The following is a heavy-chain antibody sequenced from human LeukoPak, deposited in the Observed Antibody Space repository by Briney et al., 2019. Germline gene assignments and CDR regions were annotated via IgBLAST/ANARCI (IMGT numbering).Heavy chain of an antibody. Sequence: GGSLRLSCAASGFTFDDYAMHWVRQAPGKGLEWVSGISWNSGSIGYADSVKGRFTISRDNAKNSLYPQMNSLRAEDTALYYCAKGTRELLTNWLDPWGQGTLVTVSS. CDR2: ISWNSGSI. D-gene: IGHD1-26*01. CDR1: GFTFDDYA. CDR3: AKGTRELLTNWLDP. J-gene: IGHJ5*02. V-gene: IGHV3-9*01.